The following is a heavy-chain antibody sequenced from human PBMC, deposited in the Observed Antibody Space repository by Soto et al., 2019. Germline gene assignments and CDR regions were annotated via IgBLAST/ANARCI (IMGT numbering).Heavy chain of an antibody. CDR2: ISTYNGLT. V-gene: IGHV1-18*04. CDR3: ARDLREGYNFGDWFDP. CDR1: GYSFTSYG. D-gene: IGHD1-1*01. Sequence: QLQLVQSGAEVKQPGASVKVSCKASGYSFTSYGINWVRQAPGQGPEWMGRISTYNGLTKYAQKFQGRVTMTKDTSTSTAYMELRSLRYDDTAVYYCARDLREGYNFGDWFDPRGQGTLVTVSS. J-gene: IGHJ5*02.